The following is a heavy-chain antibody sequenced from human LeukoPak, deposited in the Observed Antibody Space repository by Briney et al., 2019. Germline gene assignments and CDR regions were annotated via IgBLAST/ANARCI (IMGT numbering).Heavy chain of an antibody. CDR1: GFSLSNARMG. Sequence: SGPTLVNATETLTLTCTVSGFSLSNARMGVSWIRQPPGKALEWLAHIFSNDEKSYSTSLKSRLTISKNTSKSQVVLTMTNMNPVDTATYYCARIRGYSSSDYGMDVWGQGTTVTVSS. J-gene: IGHJ6*02. D-gene: IGHD6-13*01. V-gene: IGHV2-26*01. CDR2: IFSNDEK. CDR3: ARIRGYSSSDYGMDV.